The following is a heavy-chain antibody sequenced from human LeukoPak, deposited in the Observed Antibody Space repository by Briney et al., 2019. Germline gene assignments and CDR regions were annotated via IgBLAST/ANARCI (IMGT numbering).Heavy chain of an antibody. V-gene: IGHV3-53*01. CDR2: IYSGGST. Sequence: GGSLRLSCAASGLTVRSNYMYWVRQAPGKGLEWVSVIYSGGSTYYTDSVKGRFTISRDNSKNTLYLQMNGLRVEDTAVYYCARDQGMFDYWGQGTLVTVSS. CDR1: GLTVRSNY. J-gene: IGHJ4*02. CDR3: ARDQGMFDY.